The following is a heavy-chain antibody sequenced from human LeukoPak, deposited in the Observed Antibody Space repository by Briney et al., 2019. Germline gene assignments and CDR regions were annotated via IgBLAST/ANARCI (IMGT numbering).Heavy chain of an antibody. D-gene: IGHD1-26*01. CDR3: ARDPTWSYPRGYFDY. CDR1: GFIFSSYG. Sequence: GRSLRLSCAASGFIFSSYGMHWVRQAPGKGLEWVAVISYDGSDKYYADSVKGRFTISRDNSKNTLYLQMNSLRAEDTAVYYCARDPTWSYPRGYFDYWGQGTLVTVSS. CDR2: ISYDGSDK. J-gene: IGHJ4*02. V-gene: IGHV3-30*03.